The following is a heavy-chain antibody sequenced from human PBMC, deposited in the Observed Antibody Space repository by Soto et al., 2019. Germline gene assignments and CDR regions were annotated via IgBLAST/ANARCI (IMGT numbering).Heavy chain of an antibody. J-gene: IGHJ4*02. V-gene: IGHV1-46*01. D-gene: IGHD3-10*01. CDR3: ARDSELVDNYASGSYLDY. CDR1: GYSVTNYY. Sequence: QVQLVQSGAEVKKPGASVKVSCKASGYSVTNYYMHWVRQAPGQGLEWMGIIIPSGGGTNYAQKFQGRFTMTRDKSTSTVYMELRSLRSEDTAMYYCARDSELVDNYASGSYLDYWGQGTLVTVSS. CDR2: IIPSGGGT.